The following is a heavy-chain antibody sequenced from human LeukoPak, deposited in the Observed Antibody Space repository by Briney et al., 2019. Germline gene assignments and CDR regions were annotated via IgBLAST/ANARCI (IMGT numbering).Heavy chain of an antibody. CDR3: ARGQLRYFDWSSYDAFDI. D-gene: IGHD3-9*01. Sequence: SETLSLTCTVSGGSIGSYYWGWIRQPPGKGLEWIGYTYYSGSTNYNPSLKSRVTISVDTSKNQFSLKLSSVTAADTAVYYCARGQLRYFDWSSYDAFDIWGQGTMVTVSS. J-gene: IGHJ3*02. CDR2: TYYSGST. CDR1: GGSIGSYY. V-gene: IGHV4-59*01.